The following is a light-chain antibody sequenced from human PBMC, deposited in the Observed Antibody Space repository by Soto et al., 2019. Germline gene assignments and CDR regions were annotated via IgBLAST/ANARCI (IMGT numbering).Light chain of an antibody. CDR3: QRADSCPLT. CDR2: AIS. CDR1: QGISSW. J-gene: IGKJ4*01. Sequence: IQMTQSPSSVSASVGDIVTITGRARQGISSWLAWYQQKPGKGPKLLIYAISSLQIGVSARFSGSGSGTHFTLTISNVQPEYFATYYCQRADSCPLTFGGGTKVQIK. V-gene: IGKV1D-12*01.